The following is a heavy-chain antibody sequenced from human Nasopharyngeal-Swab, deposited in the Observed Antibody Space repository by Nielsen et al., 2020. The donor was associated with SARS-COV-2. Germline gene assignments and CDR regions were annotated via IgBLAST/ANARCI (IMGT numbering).Heavy chain of an antibody. CDR3: TTDDPGIREFAH. V-gene: IGHV3-48*03. CDR1: GLTFSSYE. D-gene: IGHD3-10*01. Sequence: GESLKISCVVSGLTFSSYEMNWVRQAPGKGLERVSHISRFAGTIWYADSVKGRFTISRDNAKNSMYLQMNSLTADDTGVYYCTTDDPGIREFAHWGQGTLVTVSS. CDR2: ISRFAGTI. J-gene: IGHJ4*02.